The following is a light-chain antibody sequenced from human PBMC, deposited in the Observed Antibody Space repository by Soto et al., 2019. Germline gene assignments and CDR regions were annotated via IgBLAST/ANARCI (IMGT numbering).Light chain of an antibody. CDR1: SSDVGAYNY. CDR2: EVS. V-gene: IGLV2-8*01. J-gene: IGLJ1*01. Sequence: QSVLTQPPSASGSPGQSVTISCTGTSSDVGAYNYVSWYQQHPGKAPKLMIYEVSKRPSGVPDRFSGSKSGNTASLTVSGLQAEDEADYYCSSYAGSNRVFGTGTKVTVL. CDR3: SSYAGSNRV.